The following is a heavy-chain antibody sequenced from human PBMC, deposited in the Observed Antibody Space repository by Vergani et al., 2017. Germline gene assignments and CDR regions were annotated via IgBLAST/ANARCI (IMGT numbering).Heavy chain of an antibody. J-gene: IGHJ2*01. D-gene: IGHD6-13*01. V-gene: IGHV3-23*01. CDR2: ISGSGGST. Sequence: EVQLLESGGGLVQPGGSLRLSCAASGFTFSSYAMSWVRQAPGKGLEWVSAISGSGGSTYYADSVKGRFTISRDNSKNTLYLQMNSLRAEDTAVYYCARGMIAAAGEKYWYFDLWGRGTLVTVSS. CDR3: ARGMIAAAGEKYWYFDL. CDR1: GFTFSSYA.